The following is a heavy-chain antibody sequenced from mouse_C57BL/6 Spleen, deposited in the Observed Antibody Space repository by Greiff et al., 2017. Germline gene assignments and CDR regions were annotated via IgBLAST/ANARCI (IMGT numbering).Heavy chain of an antibody. D-gene: IGHD1-1*01. J-gene: IGHJ1*03. CDR1: GYTFPSYT. Sequence: QVQLQQSGAELARPGASVKMSCKASGYTFPSYTMHWVKQRPGQGLEWIGYINPSSGYTRYNQKFTDKATLTADKSSSTAYMQLSSLTSEDSAVYYCAPTHYYGSYWYFDVWGTGITVTVAS. CDR3: APTHYYGSYWYFDV. CDR2: INPSSGYT. V-gene: IGHV1-4*01.